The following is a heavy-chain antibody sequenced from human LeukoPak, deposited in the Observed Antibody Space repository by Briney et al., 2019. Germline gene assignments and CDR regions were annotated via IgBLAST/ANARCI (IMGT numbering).Heavy chain of an antibody. D-gene: IGHD3-22*01. CDR3: ARADYYDSSGYYYGPPGDDAFDI. CDR1: GGSISSYY. Sequence: WETLSLTCTVSGGSISSYYWSWIRQPPGKGLEWIGYIYYSGSTNYNPSLKSRVTISVDTSKNQFSLKLSSVTAADTAVYYCARADYYDSSGYYYGPPGDDAFDIWGQGTMVTVSS. V-gene: IGHV4-59*01. CDR2: IYYSGST. J-gene: IGHJ3*02.